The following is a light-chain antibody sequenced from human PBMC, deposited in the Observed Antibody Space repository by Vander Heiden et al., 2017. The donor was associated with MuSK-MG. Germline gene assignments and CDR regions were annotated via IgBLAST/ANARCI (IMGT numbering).Light chain of an antibody. CDR3: SSHTTNSPRGV. CDR1: SSDGGGYDY. V-gene: IGLV2-14*03. Sequence: QSALTQPASVSGSPGQSLTISCTGTSSDGGGYDYVSWYQQHPGKAPKRMIYDVSNRPSGVSNRFSGSKAGNTASLTIAGLQAEDEADYDCSSHTTNSPRGVVGTGTKVTVL. CDR2: DVS. J-gene: IGLJ1*01.